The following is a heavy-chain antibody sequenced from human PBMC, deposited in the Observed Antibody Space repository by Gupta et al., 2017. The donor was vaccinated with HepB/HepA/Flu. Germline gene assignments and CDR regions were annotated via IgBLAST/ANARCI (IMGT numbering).Heavy chain of an antibody. J-gene: IGHJ5*02. CDR2: IEDSGRN. D-gene: IGHD2-2*01. CDR3: ARIFPDIVVEPAYTWGGLAP. Sequence: LQLQESGPGLVNPSETLSLTCTVSFVSISSSRYYWGWIRQPPGKGLEWIGSIEDSGRNYYTKSLKSRGIRAVDTSKSQFALKRSAGTAAAAAVFSWARIFPDIVVEPAYTWGGLAPGRHGTLVTVSS. CDR1: FVSISSSRYY. V-gene: IGHV4-39*01.